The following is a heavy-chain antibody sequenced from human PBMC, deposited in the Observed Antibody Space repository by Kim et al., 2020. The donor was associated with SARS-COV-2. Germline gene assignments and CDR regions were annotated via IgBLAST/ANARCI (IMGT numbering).Heavy chain of an antibody. CDR1: GYTFTSYG. Sequence: ASVKVSCKASGYTFTSYGISWVRQAPGQGLEWMGWISAYNGNTNYAQKLQGRVTMTTDTSTSTAYMELRSLRSDDTAVYYCARAGGVEMATTNFDYWGQGTLVTVSS. D-gene: IGHD1-1*01. CDR2: ISAYNGNT. CDR3: ARAGGVEMATTNFDY. V-gene: IGHV1-18*01. J-gene: IGHJ4*02.